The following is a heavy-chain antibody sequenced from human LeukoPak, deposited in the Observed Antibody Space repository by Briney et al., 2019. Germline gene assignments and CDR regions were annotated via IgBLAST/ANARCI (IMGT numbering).Heavy chain of an antibody. Sequence: PGGSLRLSCAASGFTFSSYAMHWVRQAPGKGLEWVAIISYDGGNKYYADSVKGRFTISRDNSKSTLYLQMNSLRAEDTAVYYCARSKSSSSPNFDYWGQGTLVTVSS. D-gene: IGHD6-6*01. J-gene: IGHJ4*02. V-gene: IGHV3-30-3*01. CDR3: ARSKSSSSPNFDY. CDR1: GFTFSSYA. CDR2: ISYDGGNK.